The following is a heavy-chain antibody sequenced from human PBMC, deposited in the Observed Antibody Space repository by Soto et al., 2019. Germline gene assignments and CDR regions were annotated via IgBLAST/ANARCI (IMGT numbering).Heavy chain of an antibody. CDR3: ARDYPGGGYNHY. Sequence: QVQLVQSGAEVKKPGASVKVSCKASGYTFTSYGISWVRQAPGQGLEWMGWISAYNGNTNYAQKLQGTVTMTTDTSTGTANRELRSLRSDDTAGYYCARDYPGGGYNHYWGQGPLVTVSS. V-gene: IGHV1-18*01. J-gene: IGHJ4*02. D-gene: IGHD5-12*01. CDR1: GYTFTSYG. CDR2: ISAYNGNT.